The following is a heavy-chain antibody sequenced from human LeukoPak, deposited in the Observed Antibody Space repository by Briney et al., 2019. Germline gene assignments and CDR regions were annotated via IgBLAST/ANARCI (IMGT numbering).Heavy chain of an antibody. D-gene: IGHD1-1*01. CDR3: ATLHDPPPVYHYHYHGMDV. Sequence: ASVKVSCKASGGTFSSYGISWVRQAPGQGLEWMGGIIPIFGTANYAQKFQGRVTITADESTSTAYMELSSLRSEDTAVYYCATLHDPPPVYHYHYHGMDVWGQGTTVIVSS. CDR2: IIPIFGTA. J-gene: IGHJ6*02. V-gene: IGHV1-69*13. CDR1: GGTFSSYG.